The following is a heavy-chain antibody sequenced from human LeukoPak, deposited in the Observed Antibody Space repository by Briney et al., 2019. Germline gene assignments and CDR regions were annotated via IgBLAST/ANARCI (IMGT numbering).Heavy chain of an antibody. CDR1: GYTFTSYG. CDR2: ISAYNGNT. J-gene: IGHJ4*02. D-gene: IGHD5-18*01. Sequence: ASVKVSCKGSGYTFTSYGISWVRQAPGQGLEWMGWISAYNGNTKYTQNLQGRVAMTTDSFTSTAYMELRNLRSDDTAVYYCAREGGGYSYGSFPFDYWGQGTLVTVSS. V-gene: IGHV1-18*01. CDR3: AREGGGYSYGSFPFDY.